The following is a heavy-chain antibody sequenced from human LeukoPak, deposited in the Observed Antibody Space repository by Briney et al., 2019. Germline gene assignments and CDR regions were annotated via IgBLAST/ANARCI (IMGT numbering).Heavy chain of an antibody. V-gene: IGHV4-30-4*01. J-gene: IGHJ4*02. CDR1: GGSISSGDYY. Sequence: PSQTLSLICTVPGGSISSGDYYWGWLRQPPGKGLEWIGYIDQSGSSYYNPSLKSRVTISLGMSKNKFSLKLTSVTAADTAVYYCARGDLLRTVDYWGQGILVTVSS. CDR2: IDQSGSS. CDR3: ARGDLLRTVDY.